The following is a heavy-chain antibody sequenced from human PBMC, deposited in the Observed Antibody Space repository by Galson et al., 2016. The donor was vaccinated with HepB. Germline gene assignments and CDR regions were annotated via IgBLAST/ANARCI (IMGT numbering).Heavy chain of an antibody. J-gene: IGHJ4*02. CDR2: IDSSGSSI. CDR1: GFTFSRSA. Sequence: SLRLSCAASGFTFSRSAMNWVRQAPGKGLEWISYIDSSGSSIYYADSVKGRFTISRDNAKNALFLQVNSLRAEDTAIYYCAKESPYSWNDYWGQGTLVTVSS. V-gene: IGHV3-48*03. CDR3: AKESPYSWNDY. D-gene: IGHD1-1*01.